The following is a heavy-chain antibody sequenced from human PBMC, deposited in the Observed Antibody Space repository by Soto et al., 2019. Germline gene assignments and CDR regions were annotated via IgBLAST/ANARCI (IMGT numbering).Heavy chain of an antibody. CDR1: GFTFISYA. J-gene: IGHJ6*02. CDR2: ISFDGSTE. D-gene: IGHD3-10*01. Sequence: GGSLRLSCAAPGFTFISYAMHWVHQAPGKGLEWVAVISFDGSTEYYADSVKGRFTISRDNSKNTVYLQMNSLRSEDTAVYYCARSRHGSGSYTHFYYGLDVWGQGTTVTVSS. V-gene: IGHV3-30-3*01. CDR3: ARSRHGSGSYTHFYYGLDV.